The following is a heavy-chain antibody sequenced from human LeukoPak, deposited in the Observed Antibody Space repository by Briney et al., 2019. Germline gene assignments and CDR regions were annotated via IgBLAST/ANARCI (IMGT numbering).Heavy chain of an antibody. D-gene: IGHD4-4*01. V-gene: IGHV3-30*18. J-gene: IGHJ4*02. CDR3: AKELSYSRDAYNLGY. CDR1: GFTFSSYG. CDR2: ISYDGSNK. Sequence: PGGSLRLSCAASGFTFSSYGMHWVRQAPGKGLEWVAVISYDGSNKYYADSVKGRFTISRDNSKNTLYLQMNSLRAEDTAVYYCAKELSYSRDAYNLGYWGQGTLVTVSS.